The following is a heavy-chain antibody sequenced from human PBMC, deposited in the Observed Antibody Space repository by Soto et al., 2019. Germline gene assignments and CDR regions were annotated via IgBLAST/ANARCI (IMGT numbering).Heavy chain of an antibody. J-gene: IGHJ5*02. CDR1: GFTFSSYG. D-gene: IGHD6-13*01. V-gene: IGHV3-33*01. Sequence: SLRLSCAASGFTFSSYGMHWVRQAPGKGLEWVAVIWYDGSNKYYADSVKGRFTISRDNSKNTLYLQMNSLRAEDTTVYYCARDPLAAAATSNWFDPWGQGTLVTVSS. CDR2: IWYDGSNK. CDR3: ARDPLAAAATSNWFDP.